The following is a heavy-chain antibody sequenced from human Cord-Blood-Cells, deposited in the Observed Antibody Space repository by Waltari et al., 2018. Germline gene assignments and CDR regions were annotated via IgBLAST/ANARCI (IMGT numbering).Heavy chain of an antibody. CDR1: GYTFTGYS. Sequence: QVQLVQSGAEVKKPGASVKVSCKASGYTFTGYSMHWVRQAPGQWLEWMGWINPNSGGTNYAQKFQGRVTMTRDTSISTAYMELSRLRSDDTAVYYCARGYHDFWSGYYDAFDIWGQGTMVTVSS. CDR3: ARGYHDFWSGYYDAFDI. J-gene: IGHJ3*02. D-gene: IGHD3-3*01. V-gene: IGHV1-2*02. CDR2: INPNSGGT.